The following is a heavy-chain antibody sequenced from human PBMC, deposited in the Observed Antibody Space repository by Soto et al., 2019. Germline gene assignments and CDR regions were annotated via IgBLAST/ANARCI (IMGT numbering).Heavy chain of an antibody. Sequence: EVQLVESGGGLVQPGGSLRLSCAASGLTVSSNYMSWVRQAPGKGLEWVSAMYSGGSTYYADSVKGRFIISRDNYKNTLYLQMDSLRVEDTAVYYCARDSSLHQPLFYGMDVCGQGTTVTVSS. D-gene: IGHD2-2*01. V-gene: IGHV3-66*01. CDR1: GLTVSSNY. CDR3: ARDSSLHQPLFYGMDV. J-gene: IGHJ6*02. CDR2: MYSGGST.